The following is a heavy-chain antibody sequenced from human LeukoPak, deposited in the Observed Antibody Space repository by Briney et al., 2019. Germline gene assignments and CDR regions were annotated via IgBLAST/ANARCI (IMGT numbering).Heavy chain of an antibody. CDR2: IYTSGST. D-gene: IGHD3-3*01. CDR1: GGSISSGSYY. CDR3: ARGYYDFWSGYLGAFDI. J-gene: IGHJ3*02. Sequence: SQTLSLTCTVSGGSISSGSYYWSWIRQPAGKGLEWIGRIYTSGSTNYNPSLKSRVTISVDTSKNQFSLKLSSVTAADTAVYYCARGYYDFWSGYLGAFDIWGQGTMVTVSS. V-gene: IGHV4-61*02.